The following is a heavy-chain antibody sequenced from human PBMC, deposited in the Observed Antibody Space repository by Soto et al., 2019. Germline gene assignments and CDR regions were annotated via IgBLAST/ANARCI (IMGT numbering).Heavy chain of an antibody. CDR1: GFTFGNYA. V-gene: IGHV3-23*01. J-gene: IGHJ4*02. CDR3: AVPTGIEVTGPDY. Sequence: VQLLESGGGLVQPGGSLRLSCAASGFTFGNYAMSWVRQAPGKVLEWVAAISGNSDATYYADSVKGRFTISRDNSKNTLYLQLNTLRADDTAVYFCAVPTGIEVTGPDYWGQGALVSVSS. D-gene: IGHD6-19*01. CDR2: ISGNSDAT.